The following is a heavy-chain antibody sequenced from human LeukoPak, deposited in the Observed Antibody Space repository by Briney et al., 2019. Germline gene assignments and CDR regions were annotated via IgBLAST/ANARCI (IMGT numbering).Heavy chain of an antibody. CDR2: ISAYNGNT. J-gene: IGHJ3*02. V-gene: IGHV1-18*01. D-gene: IGHD5-24*01. CDR3: ARGLQENLAWLKAFSAFDI. Sequence: ASVKVSCKASGYTFNCYGISWVRQAPGQGLEWMGWISAYNGNTNYAQKLQGRVTMTTDTSTRTVHMELRSLRSDDTAVYYCARGLQENLAWLKAFSAFDIWGQGTMVTVSS. CDR1: GYTFNCYG.